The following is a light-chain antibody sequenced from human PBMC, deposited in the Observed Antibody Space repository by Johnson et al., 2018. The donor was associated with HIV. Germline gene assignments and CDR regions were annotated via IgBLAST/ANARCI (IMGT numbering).Light chain of an antibody. CDR2: DNN. CDR1: SSDMGNYA. CDR3: VTWDSSLSAYV. V-gene: IGLV1-51*01. J-gene: IGLJ1*01. Sequence: QSVLTQPPSVSAAPGQKVTISCSGSSSDMGNYAVSWYQQLPGTAPKLLIYDNNKRPSGIPVRFSGSKSGTSATLGITGLQTGDAADYYCVTWDSSLSAYVFGTGTKVTVL.